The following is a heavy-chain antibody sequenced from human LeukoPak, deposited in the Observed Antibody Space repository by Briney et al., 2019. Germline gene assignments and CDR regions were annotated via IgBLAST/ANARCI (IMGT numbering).Heavy chain of an antibody. D-gene: IGHD3-10*01. CDR1: GGSISSYY. CDR3: ARDRRYYYGSGSYNWFDP. Sequence: SETLSLTCTVSGGSISSYYWSWIRQPAGKGLEWIGRIYTSGSTNYNPSLKSRVTMSVDTSKNQFSLKLSSVTAADRAVYYCARDRRYYYGSGSYNWFDPWGQGTLVTVSS. CDR2: IYTSGST. V-gene: IGHV4-4*07. J-gene: IGHJ5*02.